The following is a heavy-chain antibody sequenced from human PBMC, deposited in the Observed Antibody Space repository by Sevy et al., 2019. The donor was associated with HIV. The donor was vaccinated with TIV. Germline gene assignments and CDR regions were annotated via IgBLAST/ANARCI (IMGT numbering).Heavy chain of an antibody. D-gene: IGHD3-22*01. CDR2: ISSSSSTI. V-gene: IGHV3-48*02. CDR1: GFTFSSYS. CDR3: ARALGGYYYDSSGYYYFDY. Sequence: GESLKISCAASGFTFSSYSMNWVRQAPGKGLEWVSYISSSSSTIYYADSVKGRFTISRDNAKNSLYLQMNSLRDEDTAVYYCARALGGYYYDSSGYYYFDYWGQGTLVTVSS. J-gene: IGHJ4*02.